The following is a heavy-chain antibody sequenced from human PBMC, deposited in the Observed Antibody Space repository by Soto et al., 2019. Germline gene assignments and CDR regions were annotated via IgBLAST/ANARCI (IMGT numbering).Heavy chain of an antibody. Sequence: TLSLTCIVSGASISTGGYYWSWIRQHPVKGLELIGYIYHSGTTYYNPSLESRLSISADSSKNLLSLNLTSVTAADTAIYYCASATAPCLFAPWGQGTLVTVSS. CDR1: GASISTGGYY. CDR2: IYHSGTT. J-gene: IGHJ5*02. CDR3: ASATAPCLFAP. V-gene: IGHV4-31*03. D-gene: IGHD1-1*01.